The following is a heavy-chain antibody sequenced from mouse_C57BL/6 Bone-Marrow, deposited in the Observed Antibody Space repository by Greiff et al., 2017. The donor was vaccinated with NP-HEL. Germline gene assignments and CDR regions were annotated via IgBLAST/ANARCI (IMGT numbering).Heavy chain of an antibody. J-gene: IGHJ2*01. D-gene: IGHD2-4*01. CDR3: ARSPRGLRPDY. CDR2: IDPSDSET. V-gene: IGHV1-52*01. Sequence: QVQLQQPGAELVRPGSSVKLSCKASGYTFTSYWMHWVKQRPIKGLEWIGNIDPSDSETHYNQKFKDKATVTVDKSSSTAYMPLSSLTSDDSAVYYCARSPRGLRPDYWGQGTTLTVSS. CDR1: GYTFTSYW.